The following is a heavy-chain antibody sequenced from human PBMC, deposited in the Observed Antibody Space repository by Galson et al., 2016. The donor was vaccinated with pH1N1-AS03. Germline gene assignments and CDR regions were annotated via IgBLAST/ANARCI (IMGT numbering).Heavy chain of an antibody. CDR1: GGTFSNYA. CDR2: FIPVFNTV. Sequence: SVKVSCKASGGTFSNYAISWVRQAPGQGLEWLGGFIPVFNTVKYEQKFQGRVTITTDESTSTAYMEVRSLRSDDTAVYYCARDYSASSQYYYYYYMDVWGKGTTVTVFS. CDR3: ARDYSASSQYYYYYYMDV. V-gene: IGHV1-69*05. D-gene: IGHD6-6*01. J-gene: IGHJ6*03.